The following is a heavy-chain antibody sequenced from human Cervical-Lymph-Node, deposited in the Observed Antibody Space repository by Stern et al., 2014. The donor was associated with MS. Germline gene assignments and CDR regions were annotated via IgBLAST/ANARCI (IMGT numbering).Heavy chain of an antibody. J-gene: IGHJ5*01. CDR3: ARGAYHDSNGYKNDF. D-gene: IGHD3-22*01. Sequence: QVQLQESGPGLVKPSQTLSLTCTVSGGSVSSGGNYWSWIRQYPGKGLEWIGYIYYSGTTYYNPSLKSRVIISLDTSKNKFSLKLSSVTAADTAVYYCARGAYHDSNGYKNDFWGQGTLVTVSS. V-gene: IGHV4-31*03. CDR1: GGSVSSGGNY. CDR2: IYYSGTT.